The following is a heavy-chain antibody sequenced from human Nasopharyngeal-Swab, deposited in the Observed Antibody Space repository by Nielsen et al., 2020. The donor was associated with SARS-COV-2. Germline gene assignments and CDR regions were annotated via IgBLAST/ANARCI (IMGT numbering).Heavy chain of an antibody. D-gene: IGHD3-10*01. CDR2: ASWDSESL. CDR1: GFTFNIYT. Sequence: GGSLRLSCAASGFTFNIYTMNWVRQAPGKGLEWVSSASWDSESLAYADSVKGRFTISRDDAKRSVYLQMNGLRPEDTALYFCTRSLRSPLKGLEGMFAFWGQGTLVTVSP. V-gene: IGHV3-9*01. CDR3: TRSLRSPLKGLEGMFAF. J-gene: IGHJ4*02.